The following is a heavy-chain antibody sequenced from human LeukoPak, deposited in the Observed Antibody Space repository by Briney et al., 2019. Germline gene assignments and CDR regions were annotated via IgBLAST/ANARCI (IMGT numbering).Heavy chain of an antibody. Sequence: SETLTLTCTVSGGSISSYYWSWIRQPAGKGLEWIGRIYTSGSTNYNPSLKSRVTMSVDTSKNQFSLKLSSVTAADTAVYYCVRTHSSSWPHYYYYYYGMDVWGQGTTVTVSS. D-gene: IGHD6-13*01. CDR2: IYTSGST. CDR1: GGSISSYY. CDR3: VRTHSSSWPHYYYYYYGMDV. V-gene: IGHV4-4*07. J-gene: IGHJ6*02.